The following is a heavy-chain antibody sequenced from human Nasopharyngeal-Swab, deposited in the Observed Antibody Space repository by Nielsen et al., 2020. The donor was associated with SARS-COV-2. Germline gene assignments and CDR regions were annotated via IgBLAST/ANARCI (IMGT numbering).Heavy chain of an antibody. D-gene: IGHD2-15*01. CDR1: GFIFSDHY. J-gene: IGHJ4*02. V-gene: IGHV3-7*03. CDR2: IEKDGSAQ. Sequence: GESLKISCAASGFIFSDHYMDWVRQAPGQGPEWVANIEKDGSAQYYLDSVKGRFTISRDNAKNSVSLQMDSLRADDTAVYFCVTKTSGAIKAPAYWGQGTRVTVSS. CDR3: VTKTSGAIKAPAY.